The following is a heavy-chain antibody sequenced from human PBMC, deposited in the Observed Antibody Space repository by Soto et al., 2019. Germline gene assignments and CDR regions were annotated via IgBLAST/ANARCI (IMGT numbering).Heavy chain of an antibody. J-gene: IGHJ6*02. D-gene: IGHD2-2*01. Sequence: WGSLRLSCAASGFTFGASALQWVRQASGKGLEWLGRIGSKGETYATAYAASVKGRFTISRDDSKNTLYLQMNSLRAEDTAVYYCAKRPYCISTSCILPGGMDVWGQGTTVTVSS. V-gene: IGHV3-73*01. CDR1: GFTFGASA. CDR3: AKRPYCISTSCILPGGMDV. CDR2: IGSKGETYAT.